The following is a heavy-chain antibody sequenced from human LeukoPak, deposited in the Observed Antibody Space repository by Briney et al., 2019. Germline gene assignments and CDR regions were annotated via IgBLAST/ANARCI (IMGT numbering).Heavy chain of an antibody. V-gene: IGHV4-59*01. Sequence: SETLSLTCTVSGGSISSYDWSWIRQPPGKGLEWIGYIYYSGSTNYNPSLKSRVTISVDTSKNQFSLKLSSVTAADTAVYYCASSCSTSCYYDAFDIWGQGTMVTVSS. J-gene: IGHJ3*02. D-gene: IGHD2-2*01. CDR3: ASSCSTSCYYDAFDI. CDR1: GGSISSYD. CDR2: IYYSGST.